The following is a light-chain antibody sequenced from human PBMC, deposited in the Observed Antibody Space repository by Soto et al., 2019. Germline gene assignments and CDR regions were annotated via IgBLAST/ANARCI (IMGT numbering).Light chain of an antibody. Sequence: DIQMTQSPSSLSASVGDRVTITCRASQSISTYLNWYQQNPGKAPKLLIYAASSLQSGVPSRFSGSGSGTDFTLTISSLQPEDFATYYCQQSDSSPWTFGQGTKVDIK. J-gene: IGKJ1*01. CDR2: AAS. CDR1: QSISTY. V-gene: IGKV1-39*01. CDR3: QQSDSSPWT.